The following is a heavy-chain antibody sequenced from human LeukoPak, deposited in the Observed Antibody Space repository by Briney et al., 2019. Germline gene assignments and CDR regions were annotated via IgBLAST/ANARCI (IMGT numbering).Heavy chain of an antibody. D-gene: IGHD6-19*01. Sequence: PGGSLRLSCAASGFIFSNYAMSWLRQAPGKGLEWVSGINNSGDRRFYADSVKGRFTISRDNSKNTLYLQMNSLRAEDTAVYYCARGWYNFDYWGQGTRVTVSS. CDR2: INNSGDRR. V-gene: IGHV3-23*01. CDR3: ARGWYNFDY. J-gene: IGHJ4*02. CDR1: GFIFSNYA.